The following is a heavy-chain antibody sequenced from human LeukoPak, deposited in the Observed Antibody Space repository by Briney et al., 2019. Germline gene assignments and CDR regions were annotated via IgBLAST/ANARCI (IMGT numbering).Heavy chain of an antibody. D-gene: IGHD6-19*01. CDR3: AKVGSGWPSLPFQH. J-gene: IGHJ1*01. V-gene: IGHV3-30*02. CDR2: IRYDGSNK. CDR1: GFTFSSYG. Sequence: GGSLRLSCAASGFTFSSYGMHWVRQAPGKGLEWVAFIRYDGSNKYYADSVKGRFTISRDNSKNTLYLQMNSLRAEDTAVYYCAKVGSGWPSLPFQHWGQGTLVTVSS.